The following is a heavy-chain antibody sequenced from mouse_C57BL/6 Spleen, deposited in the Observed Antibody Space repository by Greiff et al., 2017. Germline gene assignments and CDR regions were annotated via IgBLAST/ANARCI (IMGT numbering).Heavy chain of an antibody. CDR3: AGGGGGFDY. V-gene: IGHV5-12*01. Sequence: EVQRVESGGGLVQPGGSLKLSCAASGFTFSDYYMYWVRQTPEKRLEWVAYISNGGGSTYYPDTVKGRFTISRDNAKNTLYLQMSRLKSEDTARYCCAGGGGGFDYWGQGTTLTVSS. CDR1: GFTFSDYY. J-gene: IGHJ2*01. CDR2: ISNGGGST.